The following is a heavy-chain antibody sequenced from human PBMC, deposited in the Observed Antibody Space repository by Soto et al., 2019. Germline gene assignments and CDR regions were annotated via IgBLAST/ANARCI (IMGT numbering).Heavy chain of an antibody. Sequence: QSQTLSLTCAISGDSVSSNSAAWNWIRQSPSRGLEWLGRTYYRSKWYNDYAVSVKSRITINPDTSKNQFSLQLNSVTPEDTAVYYCAREGVNSGSYYDYYYYYYMDVWGKGTTVTVSS. D-gene: IGHD1-26*01. CDR3: AREGVNSGSYYDYYYYYYMDV. CDR2: TYYRSKWYN. CDR1: GDSVSSNSAA. J-gene: IGHJ6*03. V-gene: IGHV6-1*01.